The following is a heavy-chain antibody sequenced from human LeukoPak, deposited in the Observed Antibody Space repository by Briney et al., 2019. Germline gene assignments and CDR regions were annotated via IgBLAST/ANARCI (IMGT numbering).Heavy chain of an antibody. CDR2: INPSGGST. CDR3: ARDPGITGTTVYVDY. J-gene: IGHJ4*02. V-gene: IGHV1-46*01. CDR1: GDTFTSYY. Sequence: GASVKVSCKASGDTFTSYYMHWVRQAPGQGLEWMGIINPSGGSTSYAQKFQGRVTMTRDTSTSTVYMELSSLRSEDTAVYYCARDPGITGTTVYVDYWGQGTLVTVSS. D-gene: IGHD1-20*01.